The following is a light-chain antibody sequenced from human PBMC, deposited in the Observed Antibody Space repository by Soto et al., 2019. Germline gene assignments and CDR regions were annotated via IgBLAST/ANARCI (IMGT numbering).Light chain of an antibody. Sequence: DIQMTQSPSTLSGSLGDRVTITWGASQTISSWLAWYQQKPGKAPKLLIYKASTLKSGVPSRFSGSGYGTEFNLTISSLQPDDFATYYCQHYNSYSEAFGQETKVDIK. J-gene: IGKJ1*01. CDR2: KAS. V-gene: IGKV1-5*03. CDR3: QHYNSYSEA. CDR1: QTISSW.